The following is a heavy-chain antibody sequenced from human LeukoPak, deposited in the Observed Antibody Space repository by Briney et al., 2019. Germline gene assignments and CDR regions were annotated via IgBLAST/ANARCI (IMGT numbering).Heavy chain of an antibody. V-gene: IGHV4-39*01. Sequence: SETLSLTCTVSGGSISSSSYYWGWIRQPPGKGLEWIGSIYYSGSTYYNPSLKSRVTISVDTSKNQFSLKLSSVTAADTAVYYCARLIRDPYVVVPAAPDYWGQGTLVTVSS. J-gene: IGHJ4*02. CDR3: ARLIRDPYVVVPAAPDY. CDR1: GGSISSSSYY. CDR2: IYYSGST. D-gene: IGHD2-2*01.